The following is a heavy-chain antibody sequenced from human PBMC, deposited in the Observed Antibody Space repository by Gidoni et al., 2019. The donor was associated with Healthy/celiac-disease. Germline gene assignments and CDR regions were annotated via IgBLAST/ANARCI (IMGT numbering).Heavy chain of an antibody. Sequence: QVQLVESGGGVVQPGRSLRLSCAASGFTFSSYGMHWVLQAPGKGLEWVAVIWYDGSNKYYADSVKGRFTISRDNSKNTLYLQMNSLRAEDTAVYYCARDPIVVVPAAMVGDYYYYGMDVWGQGTTVTVSS. D-gene: IGHD2-2*01. CDR1: GFTFSSYG. V-gene: IGHV3-33*01. CDR2: IWYDGSNK. J-gene: IGHJ6*02. CDR3: ARDPIVVVPAAMVGDYYYYGMDV.